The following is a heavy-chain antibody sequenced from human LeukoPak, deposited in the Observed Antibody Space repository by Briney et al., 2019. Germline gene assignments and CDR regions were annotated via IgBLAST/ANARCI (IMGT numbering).Heavy chain of an antibody. CDR1: GYTFTDYH. CDR2: INPNSGGT. CDR3: ARDIRPRVESFDY. J-gene: IGHJ4*02. V-gene: IGHV1-2*02. Sequence: ASVKVSCKTSGYTFTDYHIHWVRQAPGQGLEWMGWINPNSGGTNYAQKFQGRVTMTRDTSITTAYMELSRLRSDDTAVHYCARDIRPRVESFDYWGQGTLVTVSS. D-gene: IGHD3-3*01.